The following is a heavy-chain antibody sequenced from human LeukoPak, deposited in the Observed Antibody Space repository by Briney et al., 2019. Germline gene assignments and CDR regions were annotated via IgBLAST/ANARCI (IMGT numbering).Heavy chain of an antibody. Sequence: PGGSLRLSCAASGFTFSSYGMHWVRQAPGKGLEWVAFIRYDGSNKYYADSVKGRFTISRDNSKNTLYLQMNSLRAVDTAVYYCAKGVYGDYVRYFQHWGQGTLVTVSS. J-gene: IGHJ1*01. V-gene: IGHV3-30*02. CDR1: GFTFSSYG. CDR2: IRYDGSNK. D-gene: IGHD4-17*01. CDR3: AKGVYGDYVRYFQH.